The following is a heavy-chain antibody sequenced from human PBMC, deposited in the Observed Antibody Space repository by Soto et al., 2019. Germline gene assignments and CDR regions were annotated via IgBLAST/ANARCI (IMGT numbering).Heavy chain of an antibody. J-gene: IGHJ5*01. CDR2: ISASGGTA. CDR3: AKLTYPSDSTGYYYERVSGWIDS. D-gene: IGHD3-22*01. Sequence: EVQLLESGGGLIQPGGSLRLSCAASGFMFSSYAMSWVRQAPGKGLEWVSSISASGGTANLADSVEGRCTISRDNSKSTLYLQMNSLRAEDTAVYYFAKLTYPSDSTGYYYERVSGWIDSWGQGTLVTVSS. CDR1: GFMFSSYA. V-gene: IGHV3-23*01.